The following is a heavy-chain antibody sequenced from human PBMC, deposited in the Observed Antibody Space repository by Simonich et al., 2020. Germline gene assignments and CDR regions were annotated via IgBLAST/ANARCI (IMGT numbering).Heavy chain of an antibody. CDR2: IRAYNDNT. D-gene: IGHD2-15*01. J-gene: IGHJ4*02. CDR3: ARASRGTWWYYYFDY. V-gene: IGHV1-18*01. Sequence: QVQLVQSGAEVKKPGASVKVSCKASGYTFTSYGISWGRQAPGQGLEWMVWIRAYNDNTNNARKLQGRVTMNTDTSTSTAYMELRSLRSDDTAVYYCARASRGTWWYYYFDYWGQGTLVTVSS. CDR1: GYTFTSYG.